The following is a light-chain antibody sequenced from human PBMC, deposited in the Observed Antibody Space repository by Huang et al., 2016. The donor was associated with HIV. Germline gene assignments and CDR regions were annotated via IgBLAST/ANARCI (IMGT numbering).Light chain of an antibody. CDR2: AAS. J-gene: IGKJ1*01. CDR1: EDIYNY. V-gene: IGKV1-39*01. CDR3: QQSHSILEWT. Sequence: DIQMTQSPSSLSASVGDRVTITCRTSEDIYNYLNWYQHKPGKAPKLLIYAASRLQGGVPPRFSGSGSGTDFTLTISSLQPEDSAIYYCQQSHSILEWTFGQGTKVEI.